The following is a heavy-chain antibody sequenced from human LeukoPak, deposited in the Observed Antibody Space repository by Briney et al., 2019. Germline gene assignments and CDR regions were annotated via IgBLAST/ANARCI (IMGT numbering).Heavy chain of an antibody. D-gene: IGHD5-18*01. J-gene: IGHJ4*02. Sequence: GGSLRLSCAASGFTFSRYSMHWVRQAPGKGLEWVAVIWFDGSNKYYGDSVKGRFTISRDNSRDTLYLQMSSLRAEDTAVYYCAKEGEASHGYSSGHFDSWGQGALVTVFS. CDR2: IWFDGSNK. CDR3: AKEGEASHGYSSGHFDS. V-gene: IGHV3-33*06. CDR1: GFTFSRYS.